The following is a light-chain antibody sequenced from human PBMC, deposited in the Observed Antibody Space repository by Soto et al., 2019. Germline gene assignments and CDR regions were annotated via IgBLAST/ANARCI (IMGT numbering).Light chain of an antibody. CDR2: GAS. V-gene: IGKV3-20*01. CDR1: QTVANSA. CDR3: QQYGDSRT. J-gene: IGKJ1*01. Sequence: EIVLTQSPGTLSLSPGERATLSCRASQTVANSALAWYQQKPGQAPRLLIFGASSRATAIPDRFSGSGSGTDFTLSISRLEPEDFAVYYFQQYGDSRTFGQGTKVEIK.